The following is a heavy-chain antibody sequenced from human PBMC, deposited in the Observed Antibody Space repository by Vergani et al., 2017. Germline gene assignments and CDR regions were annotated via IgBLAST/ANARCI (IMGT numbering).Heavy chain of an antibody. V-gene: IGHV4-59*01. Sequence: QVQLQEPGPGLVKPSETLSLTCTVSGGSISSYYWSWIRQPPGKGLEWIGYSYYSGSTKYNPPLKSRVTISVDTSKNQFSLKLSSVTAADTAVYYCASSTIADDAFDIWGQGTMVTVSS. CDR1: GGSISSYY. CDR2: SYYSGST. D-gene: IGHD1-26*01. J-gene: IGHJ3*02. CDR3: ASSTIADDAFDI.